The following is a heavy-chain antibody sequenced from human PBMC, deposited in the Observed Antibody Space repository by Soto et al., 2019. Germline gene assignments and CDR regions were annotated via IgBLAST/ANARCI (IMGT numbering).Heavy chain of an antibody. V-gene: IGHV3-23*01. CDR3: ARDPPASGWTFDF. D-gene: IGHD6-19*01. CDR1: GFTFSSYA. Sequence: GGSLRLSCAASGFTFSSYAMSWVRQAPGKGLEWVSAISGSGGSTYYADSVKGRFTISRDNSKNTLYLQMNSLRADDTAVYYCARDPPASGWTFDFWGQGTLVTVSS. CDR2: ISGSGGST. J-gene: IGHJ4*02.